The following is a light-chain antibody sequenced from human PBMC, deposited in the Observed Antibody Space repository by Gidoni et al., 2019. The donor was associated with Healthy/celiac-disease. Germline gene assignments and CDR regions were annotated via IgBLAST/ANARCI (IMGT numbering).Light chain of an antibody. CDR2: AAS. V-gene: IGKV1-39*01. CDR1: QSISSY. Sequence: DIQMHQSPSSLSASVGDRVTITCRASQSISSYLNWYQQKPGKAPKLLIYAASSLQSGVPSRFSGSGSGTDFTLTISSLQPEDFATYYCQQSYSTTWTFGQGTKVEIK. CDR3: QQSYSTTWT. J-gene: IGKJ1*01.